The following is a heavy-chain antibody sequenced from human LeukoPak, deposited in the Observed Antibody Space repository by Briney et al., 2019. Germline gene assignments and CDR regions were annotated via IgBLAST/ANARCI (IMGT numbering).Heavy chain of an antibody. D-gene: IGHD3-10*01. V-gene: IGHV3-7*01. CDR1: GFTFSSYA. J-gene: IGHJ6*02. CDR2: IKQDGSEK. Sequence: GGSLRLSCAASGFTFSSYAMSWVRQAPGKGLEWVANIKQDGSEKYYVDSVKGRFTISRDNAKNSLYLQMNSLRAEDTAVYYCARVGGSGLYYGMDVWGQGTTVTVSS. CDR3: ARVGGSGLYYGMDV.